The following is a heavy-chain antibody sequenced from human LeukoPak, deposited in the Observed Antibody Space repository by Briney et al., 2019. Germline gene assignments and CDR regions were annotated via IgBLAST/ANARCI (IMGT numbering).Heavy chain of an antibody. CDR1: GFIFSNYL. Sequence: GGSLRLSCEGSGFIFSNYLMGWVRQAPGKGLQWVANIKTDGSEKYYVDSVKGRFTISRDNAKNSLYLQMNSLRAEDTAVYYCATYSSLNRREFQYWGQGTLLTVSS. D-gene: IGHD3-22*01. CDR2: IKTDGSEK. CDR3: ATYSSLNRREFQY. V-gene: IGHV3-7*01. J-gene: IGHJ1*01.